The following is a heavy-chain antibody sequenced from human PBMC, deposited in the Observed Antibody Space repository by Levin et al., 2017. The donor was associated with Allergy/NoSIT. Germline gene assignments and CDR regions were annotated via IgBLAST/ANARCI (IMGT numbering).Heavy chain of an antibody. V-gene: IGHV1-2*02. D-gene: IGHD2-2*01. J-gene: IGHJ6*02. CDR2: IDPFSGDT. CDR3: PRFPPTYQLLGNPPKVFYYGLDV. Sequence: ASVKVSCKASGYTFTGYYVHWVRQAPGQGLEWMGWIDPFSGDTNYAQKFQGKVTMTRDTMNTAYLELSRLRSDETAGYYCPRFPPTYQLLGNPPKVFYYGLDVWGQGTTVMVSS. CDR1: GYTFTGYY.